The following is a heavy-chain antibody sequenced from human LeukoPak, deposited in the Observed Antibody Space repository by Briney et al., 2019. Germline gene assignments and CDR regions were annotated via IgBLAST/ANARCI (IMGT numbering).Heavy chain of an antibody. CDR1: GFTFSSYG. J-gene: IGHJ4*02. CDR3: ARIPVDYGDYYPNTPYYFDY. D-gene: IGHD4-17*01. Sequence: GGSLRLSCAASGFTFSSYGMHWVRQAPGKGLEWVAVISYDGSNKYYADSVKGRFTISRDNSKNTLYLQMNSLRAEDTAVYYCARIPVDYGDYYPNTPYYFDYWGQGTLVAVSS. V-gene: IGHV3-30*03. CDR2: ISYDGSNK.